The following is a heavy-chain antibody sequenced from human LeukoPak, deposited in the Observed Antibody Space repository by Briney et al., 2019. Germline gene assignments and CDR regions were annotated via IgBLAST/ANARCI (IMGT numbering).Heavy chain of an antibody. V-gene: IGHV4-34*01. CDR3: ARGDYSKSWFDH. J-gene: IGHJ5*02. Sequence: TSETLSLTCAVYGGSFSGYYWSWIRQPPGKGLEWIGEINHSGSTNYNPSLKSRVTISVDTSKNQFSLKLSSVTAADTAVYYCARGDYSKSWFDHWGQGTLVTVSS. D-gene: IGHD4-11*01. CDR2: INHSGST. CDR1: GGSFSGYY.